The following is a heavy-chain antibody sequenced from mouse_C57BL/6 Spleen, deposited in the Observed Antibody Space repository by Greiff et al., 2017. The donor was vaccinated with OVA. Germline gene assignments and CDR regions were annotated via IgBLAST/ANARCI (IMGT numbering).Heavy chain of an antibody. CDR3: TRVLFPYAMDY. Sequence: EVQRVESGEGLVKPGGSLKLSCAASGFTFSSYAMSWVRQTPEKRLEWVAYISSGGDYIYYADTVKGRFTISRDNARNTLYLQMSSLKSEDTAMYYCTRVLFPYAMDYWGQGTSVTVSS. CDR1: GFTFSSYA. D-gene: IGHD6-1*01. V-gene: IGHV5-9-1*02. CDR2: ISSGGDYI. J-gene: IGHJ4*01.